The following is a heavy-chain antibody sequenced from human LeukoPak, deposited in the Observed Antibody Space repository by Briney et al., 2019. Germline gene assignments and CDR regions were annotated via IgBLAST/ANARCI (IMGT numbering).Heavy chain of an antibody. CDR3: AKVPKGGYFDY. V-gene: IGHV3-23*01. J-gene: IGHJ4*02. CDR2: ISGSGGST. D-gene: IGHD2-2*01. CDR1: GFTFSSYG. Sequence: PGGSLRLSCAASGFTFSSYGMHWVRQAPGKGLEWVSGISGSGGSTYYADSVKGRFTISRDNSKNTLYLQMNSLRAEDTAVYYCAKVPKGGYFDYWGQGTLVTVSS.